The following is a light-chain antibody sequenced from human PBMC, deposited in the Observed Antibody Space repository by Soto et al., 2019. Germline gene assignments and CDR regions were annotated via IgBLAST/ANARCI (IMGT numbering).Light chain of an antibody. J-gene: IGLJ2*01. CDR1: SSDVGGYNY. CDR2: EVS. Sequence: QSVLTQPASVSGSPGQSITISCTGTSSDVGGYNYVSWYQQHPGKAPKLMIYEVSNRPSGVSHRFSGSKSGNTASLTISGLQAEDEADYYCSSYTSSSTLVVFGGGTKLTVL. CDR3: SSYTSSSTLVV. V-gene: IGLV2-14*01.